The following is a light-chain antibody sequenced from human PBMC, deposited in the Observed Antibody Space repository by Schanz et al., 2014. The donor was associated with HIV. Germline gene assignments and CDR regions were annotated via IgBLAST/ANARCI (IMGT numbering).Light chain of an antibody. CDR1: SSDVGGYNY. Sequence: QSALTQPPSASGSPGQSVTISCTGTSSDVGGYNYVSWYQQHPGKAPKLMIYDVSNRPSGVSNRFSGSKSGNTASLTISGLQAEDEADYYCCSYAGSCPRGFGGGTKLTVL. V-gene: IGLV2-14*03. CDR2: DVS. J-gene: IGLJ3*02. CDR3: CSYAGSCPRG.